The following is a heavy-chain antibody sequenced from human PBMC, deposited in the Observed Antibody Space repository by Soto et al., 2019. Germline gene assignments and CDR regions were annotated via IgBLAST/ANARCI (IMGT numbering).Heavy chain of an antibody. J-gene: IGHJ1*01. V-gene: IGHV4-31*03. CDR3: ARGPPRPGYFQH. CDR1: GGSISSGGYY. CDR2: IYYSGST. Sequence: PSETLSLTCTVSGGSISSGGYYWSLIRQHPGKGLEWIGYIYYSGSTYYNPSLKSRVTISVDTCKNQFSLKLSSGTAADTAVYYCARGPPRPGYFQHWGQGTLVTVSS.